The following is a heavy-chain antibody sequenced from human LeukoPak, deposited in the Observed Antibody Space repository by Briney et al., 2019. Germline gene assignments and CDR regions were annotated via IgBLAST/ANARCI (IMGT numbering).Heavy chain of an antibody. CDR2: INHSGST. D-gene: IGHD6-19*01. Sequence: PSETLSLTCAVYGGSFSGHYWSWIRQPPGKGLEWIGEINHSGSTNYNPSLKSRVTISVDTSKNQFSLKLSSVTAADTAVYYCARDPQSGYSSGWYVGWFDPWGQGTLVTVSS. J-gene: IGHJ5*02. CDR1: GGSFSGHY. V-gene: IGHV4-34*01. CDR3: ARDPQSGYSSGWYVGWFDP.